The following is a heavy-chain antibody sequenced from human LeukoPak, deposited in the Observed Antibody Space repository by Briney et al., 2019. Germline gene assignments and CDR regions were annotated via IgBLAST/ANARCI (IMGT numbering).Heavy chain of an antibody. CDR3: ARLSVGAILPYYFDY. CDR2: VYYTGST. J-gene: IGHJ4*02. D-gene: IGHD1-26*01. V-gene: IGHV4-61*08. Sequence: SETLSLTCTVSGGSISSGDYYWSWIRQPPGKGLEWIGYVYYTGSTNYNPSPKSRDTISVATSKNQFSLKLSSVTAADTAVYYCARLSVGAILPYYFDYWGQGTLVTVSS. CDR1: GGSISSGDYY.